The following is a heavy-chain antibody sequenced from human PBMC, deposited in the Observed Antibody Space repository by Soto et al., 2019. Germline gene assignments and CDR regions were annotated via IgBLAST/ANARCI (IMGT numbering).Heavy chain of an antibody. D-gene: IGHD7-27*01. CDR2: VSNDGSNT. CDR1: EFTFSSYA. Sequence: QVQLVESGGGVVQPGESLRLSCAASEFTFSSYAMHWVRQAPGKGREWVAVVSNDGSNTYYADSVKGRFNISRDNSKNPLNLQMNSLRAEDTAVYYGANYQSPNRRSYHALDVGGQGTTVTVSS. V-gene: IGHV3-30*18. CDR3: ANYQSPNRRSYHALDV. J-gene: IGHJ6*02.